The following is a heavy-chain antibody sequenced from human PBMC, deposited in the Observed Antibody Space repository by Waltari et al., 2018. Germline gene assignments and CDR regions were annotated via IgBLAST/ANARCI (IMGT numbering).Heavy chain of an antibody. CDR2: IYHSGST. CDR1: GGSIRSSNW. D-gene: IGHD3-16*02. J-gene: IGHJ4*02. CDR3: ARSYDYVWGSYRSYYFDY. V-gene: IGHV4-4*02. Sequence: QVQLQESGPGLVKPSGTLSLTCAVSGGSIRSSNWWSWVRQPPGKGLEWIGEIYHSGSTNYNPSLKSRVTISVDKSKNQFSLKLSSVTAADTAVYYCARSYDYVWGSYRSYYFDYWGQGTLVTVSS.